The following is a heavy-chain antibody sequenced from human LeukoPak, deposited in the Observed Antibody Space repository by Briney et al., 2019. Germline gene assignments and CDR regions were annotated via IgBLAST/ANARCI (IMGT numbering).Heavy chain of an antibody. D-gene: IGHD3-10*01. CDR3: AKDLHITTVLPDY. V-gene: IGHV3-7*01. Sequence: PGGSLRLSCAASGFTFSNYWMTWVRQAPGKGLEWVASIKQDGGVKYYVESVKGRFTISRDNAKNSLYLQMNSLRAEDTAVYYCAKDLHITTVLPDYWGQGTLVTVSS. CDR2: IKQDGGVK. J-gene: IGHJ4*02. CDR1: GFTFSNYW.